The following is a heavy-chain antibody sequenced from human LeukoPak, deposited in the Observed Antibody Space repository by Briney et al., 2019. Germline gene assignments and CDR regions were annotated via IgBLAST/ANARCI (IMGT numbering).Heavy chain of an antibody. V-gene: IGHV5-51*01. CDR3: ARSYDILTGSSYYGMDV. J-gene: IGHJ6*02. Sequence: RESLKISCKGSGYSFTSYWIGWVRQMPGKGLEWMGIIYPGDSDTRYSPSFQGQVTISADKSISTAYLQWSSLKASDTAMYYCARSYDILTGSSYYGMDVWGQGTTVTVSS. CDR1: GYSFTSYW. D-gene: IGHD3-9*01. CDR2: IYPGDSDT.